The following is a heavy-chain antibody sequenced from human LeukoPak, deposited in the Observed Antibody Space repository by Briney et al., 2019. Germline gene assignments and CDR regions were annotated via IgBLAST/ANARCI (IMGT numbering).Heavy chain of an antibody. CDR3: ARDPSHCSGGRCYSAHFDY. CDR1: GFTFSSYW. D-gene: IGHD2-15*01. J-gene: IGHJ4*02. V-gene: IGHV3-74*01. CDR2: INNDGSNT. Sequence: GGSLRLSCAASGFTFSSYWIHWVPQAPGKGLVWVSRINNDGSNTVYADSVKGRFTISRDNAKNTLYLQMNSLRAEDTAVYYCARDPSHCSGGRCYSAHFDYWGQGTLVTVSA.